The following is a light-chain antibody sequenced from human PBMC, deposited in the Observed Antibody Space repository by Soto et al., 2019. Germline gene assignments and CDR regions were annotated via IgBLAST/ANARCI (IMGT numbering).Light chain of an antibody. J-gene: IGKJ2*01. CDR3: QQYYSDFFT. Sequence: DIVMTQSPDSLTVSLGERATINCKSSQSLLYSSNNKNYLAWYQRRPGQSPKMLIFWASARESGVPDRFAGSGSETDFTLTISSLQAEDAAVYYCQQYYSDFFTFGQGTRLEIK. CDR2: WAS. CDR1: QSLLYSSNNKNY. V-gene: IGKV4-1*01.